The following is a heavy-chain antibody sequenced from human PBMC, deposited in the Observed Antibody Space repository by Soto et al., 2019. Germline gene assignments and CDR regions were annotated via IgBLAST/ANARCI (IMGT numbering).Heavy chain of an antibody. D-gene: IGHD6-13*01. J-gene: IGHJ4*02. Sequence: PSQTLSLTCAISGDSVSSNSVAWNWIRQSPSRGLEWLGRTYYRSKWYYDYAVSVKSRIAINPDIPKNQFSLQLNSVTPEDTAVYYCARDIVRAAGTVLDYWGQGALVTVSS. V-gene: IGHV6-1*01. CDR2: TYYRSKWYY. CDR3: ARDIVRAAGTVLDY. CDR1: GDSVSSNSVA.